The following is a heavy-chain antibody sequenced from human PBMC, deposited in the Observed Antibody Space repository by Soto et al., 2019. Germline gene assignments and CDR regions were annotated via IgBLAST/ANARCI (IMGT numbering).Heavy chain of an antibody. CDR1: GFTFSSYV. J-gene: IGHJ4*02. CDR3: AKKAGYSGYEPVDY. D-gene: IGHD5-12*01. Sequence: EVQLLESGGGLVQPGGSLRLSCAASGFTFSSYVMSWVRQAPGKGLEWVSAVSTSGGSTFYAGSVKGRFAISRDNSKNTLYLQLNSLSVEDTAVYYCAKKAGYSGYEPVDYWGQGTLGTVSS. CDR2: VSTSGGST. V-gene: IGHV3-23*01.